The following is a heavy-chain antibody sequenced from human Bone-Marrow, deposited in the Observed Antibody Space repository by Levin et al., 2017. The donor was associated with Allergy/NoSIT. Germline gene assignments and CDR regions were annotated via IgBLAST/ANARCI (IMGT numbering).Heavy chain of an antibody. CDR2: IHYSGST. V-gene: IGHV4-59*01. J-gene: IGHJ4*02. CDR1: GGSISSYY. Sequence: SETLSLTCTVSGGSISSYYWSWIRQPPGKGLEWIGYIHYSGSTNYNPSLKSRVTISVDTSKNQFSLKVSSVTAADTAVYYCASGYSSGWYYFDYWGQGTLVTVSS. CDR3: ASGYSSGWYYFDY. D-gene: IGHD6-19*01.